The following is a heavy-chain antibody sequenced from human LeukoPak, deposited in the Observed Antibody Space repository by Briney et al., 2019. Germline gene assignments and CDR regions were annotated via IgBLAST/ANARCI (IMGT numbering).Heavy chain of an antibody. V-gene: IGHV3-53*01. CDR1: GFTVSSNY. D-gene: IGHD6-19*01. J-gene: IGHJ6*02. CDR2: IYSGGST. CDR3: ARRPAGWDYYYGMDV. Sequence: GRSLRLSCAASGFTVSSNYMSWVRQAPGKGLEWVSVIYSGGSTYYADSVKGRFTISRDNSKNTLDLHMNSLRAEDTAVYYCARRPAGWDYYYGMDVWGQGTTVTVSS.